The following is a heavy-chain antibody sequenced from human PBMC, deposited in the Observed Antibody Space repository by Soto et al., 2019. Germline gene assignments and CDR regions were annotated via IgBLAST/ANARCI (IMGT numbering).Heavy chain of an antibody. CDR1: GNTFTRYY. CDR2: INPSGGST. J-gene: IGHJ5*02. V-gene: IGHV1-46*01. CDR3: ATQYYFGSGKPFDP. D-gene: IGHD3-10*01. Sequence: GASVKVSCKTSGNTFTRYYMHWVRQAPGQGLEWMGIINPSGGSTSYAQKFQGRVTMTRDTSTSTVYMELSSLRFDDTAVYYCATQYYFGSGKPFDPWGQGTPVTGAS.